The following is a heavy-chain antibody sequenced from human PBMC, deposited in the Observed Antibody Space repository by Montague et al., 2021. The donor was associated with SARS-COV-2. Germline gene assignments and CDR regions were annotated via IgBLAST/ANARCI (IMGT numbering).Heavy chain of an antibody. V-gene: IGHV4-31*03. CDR3: ARAPRNIFGVVLTFDY. Sequence: TLSLTCTVSGVSISSGGYYWSWIRQHPGKGLEWIGYIYYSGSTYYNPSLKSRVTISVDTSKNQFSLKLSSVTAADTALYYCARAPRNIFGVVLTFDYWGQGTLVTVSS. CDR1: GVSISSGGYY. D-gene: IGHD3-3*01. CDR2: IYYSGST. J-gene: IGHJ4*02.